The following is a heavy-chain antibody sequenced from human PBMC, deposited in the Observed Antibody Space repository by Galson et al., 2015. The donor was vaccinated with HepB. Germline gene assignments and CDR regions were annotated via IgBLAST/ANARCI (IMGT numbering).Heavy chain of an antibody. Sequence: SVKVSCKASGYTFTSYDINWVRQATGQGLEWMGWMNSDSGNTGYAQKFQGRVTMTRNTSISTAYMELSSLRSDDTAVYYCARSFWSNSGGWGQGTLVTVSS. V-gene: IGHV1-8*01. J-gene: IGHJ4*02. CDR3: ARSFWSNSGG. D-gene: IGHD6-19*01. CDR2: MNSDSGNT. CDR1: GYTFTSYD.